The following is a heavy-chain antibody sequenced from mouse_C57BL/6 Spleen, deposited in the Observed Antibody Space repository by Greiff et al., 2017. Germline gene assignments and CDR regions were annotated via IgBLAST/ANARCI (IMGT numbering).Heavy chain of an antibody. CDR3: ASSPTIVTTRYFDV. D-gene: IGHD2-5*01. CDR1: GYTFTDYY. V-gene: IGHV1-19*01. J-gene: IGHJ1*03. Sequence: EVQLQQSGPVLVKPGASVKMSCKASGYTFTDYYMNWVQQSHGKSLEWIGVINPYNGGTSYNQKFKGKATLTVDKSSSTAYMELNSLTSEDSAVYYCASSPTIVTTRYFDVWGTGTTVTVSS. CDR2: INPYNGGT.